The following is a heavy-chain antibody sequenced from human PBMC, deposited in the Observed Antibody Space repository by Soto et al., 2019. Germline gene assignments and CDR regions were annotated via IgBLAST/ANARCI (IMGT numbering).Heavy chain of an antibody. CDR1: GGSISSSSYY. CDR2: IYYSGST. CDR3: ARHVQGYCSSTSCFYGLDV. V-gene: IGHV4-39*01. J-gene: IGHJ6*02. Sequence: SETLSLTCTVSGGSISSSSYYWGWIRQPPGKGLEWIGSIYYSGSTYYNPSLKSRVTISVDTSKNQFSLKLSSVTAADTAVYYCARHVQGYCSSTSCFYGLDVWGQGTTVTVSS. D-gene: IGHD2-2*01.